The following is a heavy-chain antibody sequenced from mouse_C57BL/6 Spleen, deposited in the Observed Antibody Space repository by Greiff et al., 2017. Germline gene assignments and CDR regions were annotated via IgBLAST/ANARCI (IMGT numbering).Heavy chain of an antibody. CDR3: AKNGGSNYGGDY. V-gene: IGHV2-5*01. J-gene: IGHJ4*01. CDR1: GFSLTSYG. CDR2: IWRGGST. D-gene: IGHD2-5*01. Sequence: QVQLQQSGPGLVQPSQSLSITCTVSGFSLTSYGVHWVRQSPGTGLEWLGVIWRGGSTDYNAAFMSRLSITKDNSKSQVFFKMNSLQADDTAIYYCAKNGGSNYGGDYWGQGTSVTVSS.